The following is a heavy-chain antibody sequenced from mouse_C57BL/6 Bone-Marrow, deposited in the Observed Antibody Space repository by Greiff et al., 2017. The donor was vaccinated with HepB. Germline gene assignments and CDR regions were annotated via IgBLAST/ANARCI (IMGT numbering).Heavy chain of an antibody. J-gene: IGHJ3*01. V-gene: IGHV1-55*01. Sequence: QVQLQQPGAELVKPGASVKMSCKASGYTFTSYWINWVKQRPGQGLEWIGDIYPGSGSTNYNEKFKSKATLTVDTSSSTAYMQLSSLTSEDSAVYDCARDYYGDYGFAYWGQGTTVTVSA. CDR2: IYPGSGST. CDR3: ARDYYGDYGFAY. D-gene: IGHD2-13*01. CDR1: GYTFTSYW.